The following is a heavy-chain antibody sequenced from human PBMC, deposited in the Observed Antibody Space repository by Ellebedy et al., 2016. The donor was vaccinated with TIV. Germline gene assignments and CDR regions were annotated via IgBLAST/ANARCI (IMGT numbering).Heavy chain of an antibody. CDR3: ARAFAPTGYYYGLDV. CDR1: GFTFRDAY. J-gene: IGHJ6*02. CDR2: IFSGGWTQ. V-gene: IGHV3-11*01. Sequence: PGGSLRLSCAASGFTFRDAYMSWIRQAPGKGLEWVSYIFSGGWTQFYADSVKGRFTISRDDATNSVFLHMNSLRVEDTAVYYCARAFAPTGYYYGLDVWGQGTTVTVSS. D-gene: IGHD3-3*02.